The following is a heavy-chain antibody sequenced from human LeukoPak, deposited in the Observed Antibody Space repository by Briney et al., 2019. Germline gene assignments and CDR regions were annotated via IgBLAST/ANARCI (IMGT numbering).Heavy chain of an antibody. CDR3: ARGEGGDAFDI. D-gene: IGHD2-21*02. Sequence: GGSLRLSCAASGFTFSSYSMNWVRQAPGKGLEWVSSISSSSSYIYYAGSVKGRFTISRDNAKNSLYLQMNSLRAEDTAVYYCARGEGGDAFDIWGQGTMVTVSS. J-gene: IGHJ3*02. CDR1: GFTFSSYS. CDR2: ISSSSSYI. V-gene: IGHV3-21*01.